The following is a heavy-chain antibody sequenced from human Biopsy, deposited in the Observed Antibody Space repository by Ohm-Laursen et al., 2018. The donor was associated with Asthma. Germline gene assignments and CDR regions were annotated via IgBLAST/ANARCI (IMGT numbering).Heavy chain of an antibody. CDR2: IYSGGTS. CDR3: ARGDSSNWSHYYFDY. V-gene: IGHV3-53*01. D-gene: IGHD3-22*01. Sequence: SLRLSCAASGFSFSNFAIHWVRQAPGKGLEWVSVIYSGGTSHTADSVRGRFTISRDYSKNTLYLQMHSLRAEDTAVYYCARGDSSNWSHYYFDYWGQGTLVTVSS. CDR1: GFSFSNFA. J-gene: IGHJ4*02.